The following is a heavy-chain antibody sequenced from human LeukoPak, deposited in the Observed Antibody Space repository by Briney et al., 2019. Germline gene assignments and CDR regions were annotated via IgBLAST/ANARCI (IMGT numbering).Heavy chain of an antibody. CDR3: ARHKGYCSSTSCVRLFDY. J-gene: IGHJ4*02. V-gene: IGHV4-4*07. CDR1: GGSISSYY. CDR2: IYTSGST. D-gene: IGHD2-2*01. Sequence: SETLSLTCTVSGGSISSYYWSWIRQPAGKGLEWIGRIYTSGSTNYNPSLKSRVTMSVDTSKNQFSLKLSSVTAADTAVYYCARHKGYCSSTSCVRLFDYWGQGTLVTVSS.